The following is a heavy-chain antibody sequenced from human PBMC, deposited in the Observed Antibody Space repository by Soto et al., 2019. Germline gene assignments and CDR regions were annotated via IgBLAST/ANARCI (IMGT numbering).Heavy chain of an antibody. CDR1: GGNFSSYA. J-gene: IGHJ6*02. CDR3: AGGSGSRSYYYGMDV. CDR2: LIPIFGTA. D-gene: IGHD1-26*01. V-gene: IGHV1-69*01. Sequence: QVQLVQSGAEVKKPGSSVKVSCKASGGNFSSYAISWVRQAHGHGLEWMGGLIPIFGTANYAQKFQGRVTSTADESTSTAYMELSSLRAEYTAVYYCAGGSGSRSYYYGMDVWGQGTTVTVSS.